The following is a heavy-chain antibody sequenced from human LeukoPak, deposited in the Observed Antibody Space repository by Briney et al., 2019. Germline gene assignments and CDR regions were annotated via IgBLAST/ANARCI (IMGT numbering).Heavy chain of an antibody. CDR1: GFILNDYA. CDR3: AKWTRTTLFRGDRARFDS. D-gene: IGHD3-10*01. CDR2: ISASGGKT. Sequence: PGGSLRLSCAASGFILNDYAMSWVRQVPGKGLECVSVISASGGKTYYADSVKGRFTISRDTSKTTISLQMNSLRVEDSAVYYCAKWTRTTLFRGDRARFDSWGQGTLVTVSS. J-gene: IGHJ4*02. V-gene: IGHV3-23*01.